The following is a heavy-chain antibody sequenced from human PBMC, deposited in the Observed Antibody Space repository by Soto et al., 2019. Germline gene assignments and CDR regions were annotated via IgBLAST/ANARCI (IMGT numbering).Heavy chain of an antibody. CDR1: GFTFSSYA. D-gene: IGHD2-21*02. Sequence: PGGSLRLSCAASGFTFSSYAMSWVRQAPGKGLEWVSAISGSGGSTYYADSVKGRFTISRDNSKNTLYLQMNSLRAEDTAVYYCAKMVQVVTAPPEGFDYWGQGTLVTVSS. V-gene: IGHV3-23*01. J-gene: IGHJ4*02. CDR2: ISGSGGST. CDR3: AKMVQVVTAPPEGFDY.